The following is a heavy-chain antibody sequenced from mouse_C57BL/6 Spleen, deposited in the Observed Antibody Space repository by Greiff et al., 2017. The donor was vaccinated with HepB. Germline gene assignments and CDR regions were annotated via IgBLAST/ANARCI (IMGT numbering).Heavy chain of an antibody. V-gene: IGHV1-47*01. D-gene: IGHD2-4*01. J-gene: IGHJ4*01. CDR2: FHPYNDDT. CDR3: ARGPYDYDGEGMDY. Sequence: VQLQESGAELVKPGASVKMSCKASGYTFTTYPIEWMKQNHGKSLEWIGNFHPYNDDTKYNEKFKGKATLTVEKSSSTVYLELSRLISDDSAVYYCARGPYDYDGEGMDYWGQGTSVTVSS. CDR1: GYTFTTYP.